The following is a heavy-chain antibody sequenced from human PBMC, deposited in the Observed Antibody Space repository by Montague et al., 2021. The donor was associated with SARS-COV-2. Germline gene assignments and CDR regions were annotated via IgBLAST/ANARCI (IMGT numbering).Heavy chain of an antibody. D-gene: IGHD1-1*01. V-gene: IGHV4-34*01. Sequence: SETLSLTCAVYGGSFGDYYWSWIRQPPGKGLEWMGEINHSGSTGYNPSLKSRVTISVDTSKNQFSLRLTSVTAADTAVYYCARERQGNYFHYYGLDVWGQGTTVTVSS. J-gene: IGHJ6*02. CDR2: INHSGST. CDR1: GGSFGDYY. CDR3: ARERQGNYFHYYGLDV.